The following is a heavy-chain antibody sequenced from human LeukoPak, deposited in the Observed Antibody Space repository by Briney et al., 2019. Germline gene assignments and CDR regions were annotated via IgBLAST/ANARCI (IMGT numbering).Heavy chain of an antibody. CDR3: VRGYYYYGMDV. CDR2: ISWNSGSI. J-gene: IGHJ6*02. V-gene: IGHV3-9*01. Sequence: PGGSLRLSCAASGFTFDDYAMHWVRQAPGKGLEWVSGISWNSGSIGYADSVKGRFTISRDNAKNSLYLQMNSLRAEDTALYYCVRGYYYYGMDVWGQGTTVTVSS. CDR1: GFTFDDYA.